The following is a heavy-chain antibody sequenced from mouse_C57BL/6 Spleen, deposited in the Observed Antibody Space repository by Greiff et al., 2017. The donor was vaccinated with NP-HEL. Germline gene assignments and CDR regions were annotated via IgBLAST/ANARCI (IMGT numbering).Heavy chain of an antibody. CDR3: ARDTWERYFDY. Sequence: EVKLMESEGGLVQPGSSMKLSCTASGFTFSDYYMAWVRQVPEKGLEWVANINYDGSSTYYLDSLKSRFIISRDNAKNILYLQMSSLKSEDTATYYCARDTWERYFDYWGQGTTLTVSS. V-gene: IGHV5-16*01. D-gene: IGHD4-1*01. J-gene: IGHJ2*01. CDR2: INYDGSST. CDR1: GFTFSDYY.